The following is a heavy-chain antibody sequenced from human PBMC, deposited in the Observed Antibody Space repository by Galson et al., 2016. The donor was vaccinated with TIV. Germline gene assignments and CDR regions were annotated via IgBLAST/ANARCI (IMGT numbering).Heavy chain of an antibody. V-gene: IGHV3-66*02. CDR1: GLSVSIIY. D-gene: IGHD2-15*01. J-gene: IGHJ6*02. CDR2: ISDGGNT. Sequence: SLRLSCAASGLSVSIIYMTWVRQAPGKGLEWVSLISDGGNTYYPDSVKGRFTISRDNSKNTLYLQMNSLRVEDMAVYYCARDRVVDATYYYYYYGMDVWGQGTAVTVSS. CDR3: ARDRVVDATYYYYYYGMDV.